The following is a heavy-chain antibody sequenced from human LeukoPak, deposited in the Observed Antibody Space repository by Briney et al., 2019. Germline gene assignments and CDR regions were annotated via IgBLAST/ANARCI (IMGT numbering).Heavy chain of an antibody. CDR2: INPNSGGT. CDR1: GYTFTGYY. J-gene: IGHJ3*02. CDR3: ARGGAGAMVRGVIIAFDI. D-gene: IGHD3-10*01. V-gene: IGHV1-2*02. Sequence: ASVKVSCKASGYTFTGYYMHWVRQAPGQGLEWMGWINPNSGGTHYAQKFQGRVTMTRDTSISTAYMELSRLRSDDTAVYYCARGGAGAMVRGVIIAFDIWGQGTMVTVSS.